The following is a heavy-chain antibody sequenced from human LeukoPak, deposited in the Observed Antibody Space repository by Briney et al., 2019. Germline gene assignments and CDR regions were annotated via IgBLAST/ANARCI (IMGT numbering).Heavy chain of an antibody. D-gene: IGHD3-9*01. CDR3: ARGKRVLRYFDWLSAFDY. V-gene: IGHV4-34*01. CDR1: GGSFSGYY. J-gene: IGHJ4*02. CDR2: INHSGST. Sequence: PSETLSLTCAVYGGSFSGYYWSWIRQPPGKGLEWIGEINHSGSTNYNPSLKSRVTIPVDTSKNQFSLKLSSVTAADTAVYYCARGKRVLRYFDWLSAFDYWGQGTLVTVSS.